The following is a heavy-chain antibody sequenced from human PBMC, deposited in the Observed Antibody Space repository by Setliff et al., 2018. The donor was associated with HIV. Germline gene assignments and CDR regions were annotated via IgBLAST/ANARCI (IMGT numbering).Heavy chain of an antibody. CDR3: TRDLWGDDYYYNNMDV. CDR1: GGSISSGDYF. Sequence: PSETLSLTCTVSGGSISSGDYFLSWIRQAPGKGLEWIGCIYYSGSAYYNPSLQRRVTISVDTSKNQVSLKLSSVTTADTAVYYCTRDLWGDDYYYNNMDVWGKGTTVTVS. CDR2: IYYSGSA. J-gene: IGHJ6*03. V-gene: IGHV4-30-4*08. D-gene: IGHD2-21*02.